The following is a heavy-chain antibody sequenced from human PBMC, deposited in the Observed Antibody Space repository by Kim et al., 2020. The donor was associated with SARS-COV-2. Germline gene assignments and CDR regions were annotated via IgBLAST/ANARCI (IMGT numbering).Heavy chain of an antibody. J-gene: IGHJ5*02. CDR2: ISSSSSTI. D-gene: IGHD6-6*01. CDR1: GFTFSSYS. Sequence: GGSLRLSCAASGFTFSSYSMNWVRQAPGKGLEWVSYISSSSSTIYYADSVKGRFTISRDNAKNSLYLQMNSLRDEDTAVYYCARSNIAARPDLVRNWFDPWGQGTLVTVSS. V-gene: IGHV3-48*02. CDR3: ARSNIAARPDLVRNWFDP.